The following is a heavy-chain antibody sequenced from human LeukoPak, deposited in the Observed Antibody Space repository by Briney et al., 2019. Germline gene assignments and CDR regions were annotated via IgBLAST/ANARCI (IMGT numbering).Heavy chain of an antibody. V-gene: IGHV4-34*01. CDR1: GGSFSGYY. Sequence: SETLSLTCAVYGGSFSGYYWSWIRQPPGKGLEWIGEINHSGSTNYNPSLKSRVTISVDTSKNQFSLKLSSVTAADTAVYYCARVMDTGYGGKLLGYYYYMDVWAKGTTVTVSS. CDR2: INHSGST. D-gene: IGHD4/OR15-4a*01. CDR3: ARVMDTGYGGKLLGYYYYMDV. J-gene: IGHJ6*03.